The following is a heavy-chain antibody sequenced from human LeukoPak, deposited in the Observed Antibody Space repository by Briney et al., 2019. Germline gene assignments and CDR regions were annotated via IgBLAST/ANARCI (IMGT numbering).Heavy chain of an antibody. V-gene: IGHV3-21*01. Sequence: GGSLRLSCTASGFAFSTYSMDWVRQAPGKGLEWVSSITSSSSYIYYADSVKGRLTISRDNDKNSLYLHMNSLRAEDTAVYYCARVAGQSYHFDYWGQGTLVTVFS. CDR2: ITSSSSYI. D-gene: IGHD3-10*01. CDR3: ARVAGQSYHFDY. CDR1: GFAFSTYS. J-gene: IGHJ4*02.